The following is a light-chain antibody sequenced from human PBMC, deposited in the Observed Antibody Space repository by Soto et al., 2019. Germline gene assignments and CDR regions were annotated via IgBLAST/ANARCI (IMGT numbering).Light chain of an antibody. CDR2: DAS. V-gene: IGKV1-5*01. CDR1: QSISSW. J-gene: IGKJ1*01. Sequence: DIQMTQSPSTLSASVGDRDTITCRASQSISSWLAWYQQKPGKAPKLLIYDASRLESGVPSRFSGSGSGTEFTLTISSLQPDDFATYYCQQYNSYSWTFGQGTKVEIK. CDR3: QQYNSYSWT.